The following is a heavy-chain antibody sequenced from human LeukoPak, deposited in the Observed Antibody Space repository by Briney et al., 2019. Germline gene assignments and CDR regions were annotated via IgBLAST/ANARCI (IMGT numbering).Heavy chain of an antibody. CDR3: ARLEYGGPGYYLDY. V-gene: IGHV1-69*13. J-gene: IGHJ4*02. Sequence: GASVKVSCKASGGTFSSYAISWVRQAPGQGLEWMGGIIPIFGTANYAQKFQGRVTITADESTSTAYMELSSLRSEDTAVYYCARLEYGGPGYYLDYWGQGTLVTVSS. CDR2: IIPIFGTA. D-gene: IGHD4-23*01. CDR1: GGTFSSYA.